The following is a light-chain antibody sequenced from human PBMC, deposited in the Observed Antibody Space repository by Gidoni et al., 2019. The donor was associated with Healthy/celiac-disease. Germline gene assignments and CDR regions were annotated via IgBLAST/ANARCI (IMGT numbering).Light chain of an antibody. Sequence: QSVLTPPPSASGTPGQRVTISCSGTSSNIGINYVYWYQQLPGTAPKLLIYRNNQRPSGVPDRFSGSKSGTSASLAISGLRSEDEADYYCAAWDDSLSGVVFGGGTKLTVL. CDR3: AAWDDSLSGVV. J-gene: IGLJ2*01. V-gene: IGLV1-47*01. CDR2: RNN. CDR1: SSNIGINY.